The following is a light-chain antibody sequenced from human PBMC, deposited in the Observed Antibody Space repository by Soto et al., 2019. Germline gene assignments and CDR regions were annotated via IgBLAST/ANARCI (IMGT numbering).Light chain of an antibody. CDR2: EVS. V-gene: IGLV2-18*02. CDR3: CSYAGSYTYV. J-gene: IGLJ1*01. CDR1: STDFVSYNR. Sequence: QSALTQPPSVSGSPGQSVTISCTGTSTDFVSYNRVSWYQQPPGTAPKLMIYEVSKRPSGVPDRFSGSKSGNTASLTISGLQAEDEADYYCCSYAGSYTYVFGTGTKLTVL.